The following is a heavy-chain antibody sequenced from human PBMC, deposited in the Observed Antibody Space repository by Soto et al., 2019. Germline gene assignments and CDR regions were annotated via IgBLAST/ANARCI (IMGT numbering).Heavy chain of an antibody. CDR2: IYSGGTT. CDR3: ARSKEWNAFDL. V-gene: IGHV3-53*02. Sequence: EEQLVETGGGLIQPGGSLRLSCAVSGFTVIRDYMNWVRQAPGKGLEWVSVIYSGGTTYHSDSVKGRFTISRDNSGNTLCLPRTSLRAEDRAMYYCARSKEWNAFDLWGQGTMVTVSS. J-gene: IGHJ3*01. CDR1: GFTVIRDY. D-gene: IGHD3-3*01.